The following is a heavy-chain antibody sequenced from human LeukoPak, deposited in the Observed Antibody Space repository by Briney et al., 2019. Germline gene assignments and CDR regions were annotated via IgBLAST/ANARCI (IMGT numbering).Heavy chain of an antibody. CDR1: GGSISSYY. Sequence: SETLSLTCTVSGGSISSYYWSWIRQPPGKGLEWIGYIYYSGSTNYNPSLKSRVTISVDTSKNQFSLKLSSVTAADTAVYYCAREGSPNYYYYGMDVWGQGTTVTVSS. D-gene: IGHD3-10*01. CDR2: IYYSGST. CDR3: AREGSPNYYYYGMDV. V-gene: IGHV4-59*01. J-gene: IGHJ6*02.